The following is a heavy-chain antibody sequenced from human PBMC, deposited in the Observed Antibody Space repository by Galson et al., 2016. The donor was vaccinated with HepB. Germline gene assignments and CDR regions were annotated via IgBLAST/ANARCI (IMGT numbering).Heavy chain of an antibody. CDR3: VRTLKFQDASTKNYYYHAMDV. D-gene: IGHD2-15*01. CDR1: GGSISSGSYY. J-gene: IGHJ6*04. V-gene: IGHV4-61*02. CDR2: IHTTGTT. Sequence: TLSLTCTVSGGSISSGSYYWSWIRQPAGKGLGGLGWIGRIHTTGTTYYTPSLKSRVSISVDTSKSHFSLNLSSVTAADTAIYFCVRTLKFQDASTKNYYYHAMDVWGKGTTVTVSS.